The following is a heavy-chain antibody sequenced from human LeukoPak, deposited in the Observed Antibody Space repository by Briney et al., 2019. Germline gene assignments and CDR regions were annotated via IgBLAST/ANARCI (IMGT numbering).Heavy chain of an antibody. V-gene: IGHV1-46*01. CDR2: INPSGGNT. Sequence: ASVKVSCKASGYTFTSYYMHWVRQAPGQGLEWMGIINPSGGNTSYAQKFQGRVTMTRDTSTSTVYMELSSLRSEDTAVYYCARREGGATKREYYFDYWGQGTLVTVSS. D-gene: IGHD1-26*01. J-gene: IGHJ4*02. CDR3: ARREGGATKREYYFDY. CDR1: GYTFTSYY.